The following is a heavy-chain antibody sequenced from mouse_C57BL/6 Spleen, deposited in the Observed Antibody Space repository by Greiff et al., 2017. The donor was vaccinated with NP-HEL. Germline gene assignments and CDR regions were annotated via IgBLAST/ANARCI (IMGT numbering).Heavy chain of an antibody. CDR1: GFTFSSYA. Sequence: EVKLVESGGGLVKPGGSLKLSCAASGFTFSSYAMSWVRQTPEKRLEWVATISDGGSYTYYPDNVKGRFTISRDNAKNNLYLQMSHLKPEDKDMYYCEREGGTTVHWDFGGWGTGTTVT. J-gene: IGHJ1*03. D-gene: IGHD1-1*01. CDR2: ISDGGSYT. V-gene: IGHV5-4*01. CDR3: EREGGTTVHWDFGG.